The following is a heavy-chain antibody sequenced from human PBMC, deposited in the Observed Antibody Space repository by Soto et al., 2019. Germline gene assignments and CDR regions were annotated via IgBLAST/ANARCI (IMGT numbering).Heavy chain of an antibody. J-gene: IGHJ2*01. D-gene: IGHD2-21*02. V-gene: IGHV1-69*02. CDR3: ARSVVTYYWYFDL. CDR2: IIPILGIA. Sequence: QVQLVQSGAEVKKPGSSVKVSCKASGGTFSSYTISWVRQAPGQGLEWMGRIIPILGIANYAQKFQGRVTITADKPTSTAYMELSSLRSEDTAVYYCARSVVTYYWYFDLWGRGTLVTVSS. CDR1: GGTFSSYT.